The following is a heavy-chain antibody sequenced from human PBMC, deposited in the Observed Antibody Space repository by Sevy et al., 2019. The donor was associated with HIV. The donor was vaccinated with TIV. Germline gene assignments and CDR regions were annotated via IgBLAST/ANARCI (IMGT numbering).Heavy chain of an antibody. CDR1: GGSFSGYY. CDR2: INHSGST. Sequence: SETLSLTCAVYGGSFSGYYWNWIRQSPGKGLEGIGEINHSGSTHYNPSLKSRVTLSVDTSKNQFSLRLNSVTAADTAVYYCARAPPVVVVPGAPSWFDPWGQGTLVTVSS. V-gene: IGHV4-34*01. D-gene: IGHD2-2*01. CDR3: ARAPPVVVVPGAPSWFDP. J-gene: IGHJ5*02.